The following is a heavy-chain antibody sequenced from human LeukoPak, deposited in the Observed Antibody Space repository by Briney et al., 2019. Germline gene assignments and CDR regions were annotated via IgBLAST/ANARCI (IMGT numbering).Heavy chain of an antibody. CDR1: GGTFSSYA. Sequence: SVKVSCKASGGTFSSYAISWVRQAPGQGLEWMGGIIPIFGTANYAQKFQGRVTITADKSTSTAYMELSSLRSEDTAVYYCARGQLEMATIDYYYYYMDVWGKGTTVTVSS. D-gene: IGHD5-24*01. CDR2: IIPIFGTA. J-gene: IGHJ6*03. V-gene: IGHV1-69*06. CDR3: ARGQLEMATIDYYYYYMDV.